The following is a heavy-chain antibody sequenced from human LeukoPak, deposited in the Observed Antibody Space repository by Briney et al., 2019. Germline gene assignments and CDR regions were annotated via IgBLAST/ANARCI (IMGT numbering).Heavy chain of an antibody. Sequence: GGSLRLSCAASGFTFSDYYMSWIRQAPGKGLEWVSYISSSGSTIYYADSVKGRFTISRDNAKNSLYLRMNSLRAEDTAVYYCASTIGYCSSTSCYPNFWGQGTLVTVSS. V-gene: IGHV3-11*01. D-gene: IGHD2-2*01. CDR2: ISSSGSTI. CDR1: GFTFSDYY. CDR3: ASTIGYCSSTSCYPNF. J-gene: IGHJ4*02.